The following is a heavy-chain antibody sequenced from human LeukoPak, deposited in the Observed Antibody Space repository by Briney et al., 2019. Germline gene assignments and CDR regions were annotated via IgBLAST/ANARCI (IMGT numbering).Heavy chain of an antibody. Sequence: GGSLRLSCAASGFTFSSYAMSWVRQAPGKGLEWVSAISGSGGSTYYADSVKGRFTISRDNSKNTLYLQMNSLRAEDTAVYYCAKDQRAAAGKVDYFDYWGQGTLVTVSS. J-gene: IGHJ4*02. V-gene: IGHV3-23*01. CDR3: AKDQRAAAGKVDYFDY. CDR1: GFTFSSYA. CDR2: ISGSGGST. D-gene: IGHD6-13*01.